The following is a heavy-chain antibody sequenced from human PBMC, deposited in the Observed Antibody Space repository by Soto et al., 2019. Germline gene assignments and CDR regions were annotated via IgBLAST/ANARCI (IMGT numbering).Heavy chain of an antibody. CDR3: ARADGSSYQGCYYYGMDV. CDR2: IWYDGSNK. CDR1: GFTFSSYG. D-gene: IGHD2-15*01. Sequence: QVQLVESGGGVVQPGRSLRLSCAASGFTFSSYGMHWVRQAPGKGLEWVAVIWYDGSNKYYADSVKGRFTISRDNSKNTLYLQMNSLRAEDTAVYYCARADGSSYQGCYYYGMDVWGQGTTVTVSS. V-gene: IGHV3-33*01. J-gene: IGHJ6*02.